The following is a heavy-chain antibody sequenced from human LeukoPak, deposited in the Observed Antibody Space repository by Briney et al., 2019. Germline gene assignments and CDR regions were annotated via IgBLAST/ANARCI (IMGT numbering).Heavy chain of an antibody. CDR2: IIPIFGTA. D-gene: IGHD2-2*01. V-gene: IGHV1-69*05. CDR3: ARDRGEVVPAATRPYNWFDP. Sequence: ASVKVSCKASGGTFSSYAISWVRQAPGQGLEWMGGIIPIFGTANYAQKFQGRVTITTDESTSTAYMELSSLRSEDTAVYYCARDRGEVVPAATRPYNWFDPWGQGTLVTVSS. J-gene: IGHJ5*02. CDR1: GGTFSSYA.